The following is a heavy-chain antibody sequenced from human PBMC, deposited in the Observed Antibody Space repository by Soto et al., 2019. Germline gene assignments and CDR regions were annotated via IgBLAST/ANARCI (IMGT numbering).Heavy chain of an antibody. CDR1: GFPVNATY. CDR3: ARESEDLTSNFDY. V-gene: IGHV3-53*02. CDR2: LYADGST. Sequence: EVQLVETGGALIQPGGSLRLSCAASGFPVNATYLSWVRQAPGKGLEWLSVLYADGSTYYIDSVKGRFRISRDNAKNSVYLDMNSLSAEDTAVYYCARESEDLTSNFDYWGQGTLVTVSS. J-gene: IGHJ4*02.